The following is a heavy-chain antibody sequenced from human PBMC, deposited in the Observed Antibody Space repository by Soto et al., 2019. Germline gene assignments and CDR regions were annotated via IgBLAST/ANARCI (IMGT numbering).Heavy chain of an antibody. CDR1: KFTFSDYS. V-gene: IGHV3-21*01. J-gene: IGHJ6*03. Sequence: GGSLRLSCAASKFTFSDYSMNWVRQAPGKGLEWVSSISGSGAYTLYADSVKGRFTISRDNVKNSLSLQMNSLRAEDTAVDYCARGLRIGYYYMDVWGKGTTVTVSS. CDR2: ISGSGAYT. CDR3: ARGLRIGYYYMDV. D-gene: IGHD4-17*01.